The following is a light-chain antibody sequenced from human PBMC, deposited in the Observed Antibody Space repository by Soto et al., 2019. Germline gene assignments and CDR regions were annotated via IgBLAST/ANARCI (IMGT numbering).Light chain of an antibody. CDR3: QQYGSSLWT. CDR2: GAS. J-gene: IGKJ1*01. V-gene: IGKV3-20*01. CDR1: HNIRRS. Sequence: IVMTQSPATLSVSPGERATLSCRASHNIRRSLAWYQQKPGQPPRLLIYGASTRATGIPARFSGSGSGTDFSLTISRLEPEDFAVYYCQQYGSSLWTFGQGTKVDIK.